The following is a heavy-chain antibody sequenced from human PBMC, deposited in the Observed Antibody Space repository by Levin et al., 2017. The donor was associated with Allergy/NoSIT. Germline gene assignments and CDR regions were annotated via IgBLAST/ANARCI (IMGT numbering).Heavy chain of an antibody. CDR3: AKDGDGDYLEYYFDY. V-gene: IGHV3-30*18. CDR1: GFTFSSYG. D-gene: IGHD4-17*01. CDR2: ISNDGSKE. Sequence: PGGSLRLSCAASGFTFSSYGIHWVRQAPGKGLEWVAVISNDGSKEYYADSVKGRFTISRDNSKNTLYLQMNSLRAEDTAVYYCAKDGDGDYLEYYFDYWGQGILVTVSS. J-gene: IGHJ4*02.